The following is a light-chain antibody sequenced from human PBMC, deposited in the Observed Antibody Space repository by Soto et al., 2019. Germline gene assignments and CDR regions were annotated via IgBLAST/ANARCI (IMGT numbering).Light chain of an antibody. V-gene: IGLV2-8*01. Sequence: QSVLTQPPSASGSPGQSVTISCTGTSSDVGGYNYVSWYQQHPGKAPKLMIYEVSKRPSGVPDRFSGSKSGNTASLTVSGLQAEDEADYYCSSSAGRSKRVFGGGTKLTVL. J-gene: IGLJ3*02. CDR3: SSSAGRSKRV. CDR1: SSDVGGYNY. CDR2: EVS.